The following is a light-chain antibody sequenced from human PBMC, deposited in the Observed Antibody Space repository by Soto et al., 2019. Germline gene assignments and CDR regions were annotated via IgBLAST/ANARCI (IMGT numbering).Light chain of an antibody. J-gene: IGKJ3*01. CDR1: QTINTW. CDR3: QQYDGY. Sequence: QMTQSPSTLSASVGDRVTITCRASQTINTWLAWYQQKPGTAPRLLIYDVSTLQSGVPSRFSGSGSGTEFTLTIPSRQPDDSAIYYCQQYDGYFGPGTKV. V-gene: IGKV1-5*01. CDR2: DVS.